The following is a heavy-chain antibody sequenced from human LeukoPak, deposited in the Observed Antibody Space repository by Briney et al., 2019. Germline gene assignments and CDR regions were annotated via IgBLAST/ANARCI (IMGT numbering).Heavy chain of an antibody. Sequence: GGSLRLSCAASGFTFSSSAMSWVRQAPGKGLEWVSAISNNGGYTYYADSVQGRFTISRDNSKSTLCLQMNSLRAEDTAVYYCAKQLGYCSDGSCFFPYWGQGTLVTVSS. CDR2: ISNNGGYT. V-gene: IGHV3-23*01. D-gene: IGHD2-15*01. CDR3: AKQLGYCSDGSCFFPY. J-gene: IGHJ4*02. CDR1: GFTFSSSA.